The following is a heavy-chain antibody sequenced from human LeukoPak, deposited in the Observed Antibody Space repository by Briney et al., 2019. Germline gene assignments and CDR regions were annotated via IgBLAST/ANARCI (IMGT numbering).Heavy chain of an antibody. D-gene: IGHD5-18*01. J-gene: IGHJ4*02. CDR1: GFTFSSYA. CDR2: ISYDGSNK. Sequence: PGGSLRLSCAASGFTFSSYAMHWVRQAPGKGLEWVAVISYDGSNKYYADSVKGRFTISRDNSKNTLYLQMNSLRAEDTAVYYCARGGYSFFDYWGQGTLVTVSS. CDR3: ARGGYSFFDY. V-gene: IGHV3-30-3*01.